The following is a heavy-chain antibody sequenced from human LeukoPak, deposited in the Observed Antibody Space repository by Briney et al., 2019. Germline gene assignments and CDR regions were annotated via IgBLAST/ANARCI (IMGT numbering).Heavy chain of an antibody. CDR3: ARCRENDFWSGSPVDH. V-gene: IGHV3-33*01. Sequence: PGGSLRLSCAASGFTFSSYGMHWVRQAPGKGLEWVAVIWYDGSNKYYAESVKGRFTISRDNSKTTVLVQLNSLRVEDTAVYYCARCRENDFWSGSPVDHWGQGTLVTVSS. J-gene: IGHJ4*02. D-gene: IGHD3-3*01. CDR2: IWYDGSNK. CDR1: GFTFSSYG.